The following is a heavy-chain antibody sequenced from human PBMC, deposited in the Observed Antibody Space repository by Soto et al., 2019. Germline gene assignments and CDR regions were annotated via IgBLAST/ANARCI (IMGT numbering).Heavy chain of an antibody. CDR3: ARGGYYYDSSAYYRPFDY. CDR1: GYTFTSYD. J-gene: IGHJ4*02. V-gene: IGHV1-8*01. CDR2: RNPNSGNT. D-gene: IGHD3-22*01. Sequence: QVQLVQSGAEVKKPGASVKVSCKASGYTFTSYDINWVRQATGQGLEWMGWRNPNSGNTGYAQKFQGRVTMTRSTSISTAYMELSSLRSEDTAVYYCARGGYYYDSSAYYRPFDYWGQGTLVTVSS.